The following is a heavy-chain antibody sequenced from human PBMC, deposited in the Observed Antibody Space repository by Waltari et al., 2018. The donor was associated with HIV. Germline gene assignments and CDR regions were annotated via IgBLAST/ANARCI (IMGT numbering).Heavy chain of an antibody. CDR3: ARHHSDVRTPFAP. J-gene: IGHJ5*02. Sequence: QLQLQDPGPGLVKPSETLSSTCTVSGRPFSISIYYWGWSRQPPGQGLEWIGTIYYRGSTYCTPSLMSRVTISVDTSKNHFSLKLSSVTAAETAVYYCARHHSDVRTPFAPWGQVTLGTV. CDR1: GRPFSISIYY. V-gene: IGHV4-39*01. CDR2: IYYRGST.